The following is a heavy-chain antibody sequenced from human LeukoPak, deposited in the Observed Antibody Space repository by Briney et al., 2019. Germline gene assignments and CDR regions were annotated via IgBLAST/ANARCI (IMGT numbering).Heavy chain of an antibody. CDR1: GGSIGTSSYY. J-gene: IGHJ4*02. CDR2: IYYGGNI. CDR3: ASAEANYGGSVFDY. V-gene: IGHV4-39*01. Sequence: SETLSLTSSVPGGSIGTSSYYWGWIRQPPGKGLEWLGTIYYGGNINYNLSLKSRLTISADTSNNQLSLKLSSVTGADTAVYYCASAEANYGGSVFDYWGQGTLVTVSS. D-gene: IGHD4-23*01.